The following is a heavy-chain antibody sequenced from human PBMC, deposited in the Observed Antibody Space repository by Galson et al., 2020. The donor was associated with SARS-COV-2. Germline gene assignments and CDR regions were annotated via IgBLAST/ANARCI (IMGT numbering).Heavy chain of an antibody. CDR2: IISIFGTA. D-gene: IGHD1-7*01. J-gene: IGHJ6*03. V-gene: IGHV1-69*13. Sequence: SVKVSCKASGGTFSTYAISWVRQAPGQGLEWMGGIISIFGTANYAQKFQGRITITADESTSSASTVYMELSSLRSEDTAVYYCARGYWNYGEFYYYPYMDGWVKGTTVTVSS. CDR1: GGTFSTYA. CDR3: ARGYWNYGEFYYYPYMDG.